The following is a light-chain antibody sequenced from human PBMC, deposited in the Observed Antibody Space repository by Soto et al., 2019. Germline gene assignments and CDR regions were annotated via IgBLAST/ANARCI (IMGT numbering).Light chain of an antibody. V-gene: IGKV3-15*01. CDR2: GAS. CDR3: QQYNNWPRL. J-gene: IGKJ1*01. Sequence: EIVMTQSPATLSVSPGERATLSCRASQSVSSNLAWYQQKPGQAPRLLIYGASTRATGIPARFSGSGSGTEFTLTISGLQSEDFEFYYCQQYNNWPRLFGQGTKV. CDR1: QSVSSN.